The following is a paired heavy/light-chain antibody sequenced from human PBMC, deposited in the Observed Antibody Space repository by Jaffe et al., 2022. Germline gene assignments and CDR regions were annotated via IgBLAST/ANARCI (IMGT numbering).Heavy chain of an antibody. V-gene: IGHV4-38-2*02. CDR2: VYHSGST. CDR1: GYSISSDYY. D-gene: IGHD3-22*01. J-gene: IGHJ4*02. CDR3: AREISDRTTFSFES. Sequence: QVQLQESGPGLVKPSETLSLTCAVSGYSISSDYYWGWIRQSPGKGLEWIGSVYHSGSTYYNPSLKSRVTISLDTSKNQFSLKVSSVTAADTAVYYCAREISDRTTFSFESWGQGTLVIVSS.
Light chain of an antibody. CDR2: EVI. Sequence: QSALTQPASVSGSPGQSITISCTGAGSDVGSYNLVSWYQHHPGKAPKLMIYEVIKRPSGVSNRFSGSKSGSTASLTISGLQAEDEADYYCCSYAGSSTGVFGTGTKVTVL. CDR3: CSYAGSSTGV. V-gene: IGLV2-23*02. J-gene: IGLJ1*01. CDR1: GSDVGSYNL.